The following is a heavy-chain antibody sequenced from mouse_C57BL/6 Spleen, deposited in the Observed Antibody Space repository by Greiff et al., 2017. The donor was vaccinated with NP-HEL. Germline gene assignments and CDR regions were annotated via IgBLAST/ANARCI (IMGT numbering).Heavy chain of an antibody. CDR2: IYPGDGDT. V-gene: IGHV1-80*01. D-gene: IGHD2-2*01. Sequence: QVQLQQSGAELVKPGASVKISCKASGYAFSSYWMNWVKQRPGKGLEWIGQIYPGDGDTNYNGKFKGKATLTADKSSSTAYMQLSSLTSEDSAVYFCARREEWLPLGYWGQGTTLTVSS. CDR1: GYAFSSYW. CDR3: ARREEWLPLGY. J-gene: IGHJ2*01.